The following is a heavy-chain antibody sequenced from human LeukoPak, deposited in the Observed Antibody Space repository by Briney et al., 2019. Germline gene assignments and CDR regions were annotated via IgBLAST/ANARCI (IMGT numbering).Heavy chain of an antibody. CDR1: GGSISSSSYY. J-gene: IGHJ4*02. CDR2: IYYSGST. D-gene: IGHD3-3*01. V-gene: IGHV4-39*07. CDR3: ARESRTIFGVVIIDY. Sequence: PSETLSLTCTVSGGSISSSSYYWGWIRQPPGKGLEWIGSIYYSGSTYYNPSLKSRVTISVDTSKNQFSLKLSSVTAADTAVYYCARESRTIFGVVIIDYWGQGTLVTVSS.